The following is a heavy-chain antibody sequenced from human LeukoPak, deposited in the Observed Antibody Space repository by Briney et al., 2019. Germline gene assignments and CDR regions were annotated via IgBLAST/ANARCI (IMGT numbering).Heavy chain of an antibody. V-gene: IGHV4-31*03. J-gene: IGHJ5*02. Sequence: SETLSHTCTVSGGSISSGGYYWSWIRQHPGKGLEWIGYIYHSGSTNYNPSLKSRVTISVDTSKNQFSLKLSSVTAADTAVYYCARDGSGSYYKWRDNWFDPWGQGTLVTVSS. D-gene: IGHD3-10*01. CDR3: ARDGSGSYYKWRDNWFDP. CDR2: IYHSGST. CDR1: GGSISSGGYY.